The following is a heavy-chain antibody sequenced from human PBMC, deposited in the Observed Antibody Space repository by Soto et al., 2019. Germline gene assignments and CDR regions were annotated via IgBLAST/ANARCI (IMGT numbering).Heavy chain of an antibody. Sequence: ASVKVSCKASGYTFTGYYMHWVRQAPGQGLEWMGWINPNSGGTNYAQKFQGWVTMTRDTSISTAYMELSRLRSDDSGVYYCTRWYSSRWNSPHQAMDVWGQGTTVTVSS. V-gene: IGHV1-2*04. D-gene: IGHD6-13*01. CDR2: INPNSGGT. CDR1: GYTFTGYY. J-gene: IGHJ6*02. CDR3: TRWYSSRWNSPHQAMDV.